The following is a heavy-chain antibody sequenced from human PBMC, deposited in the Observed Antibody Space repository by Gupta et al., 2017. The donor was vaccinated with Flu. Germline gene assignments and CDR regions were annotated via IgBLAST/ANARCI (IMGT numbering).Heavy chain of an antibody. CDR3: ASLYNYAMDV. Sequence: GKGLEWVSLIYSGGSTYYADSVTGRFTTSRDNAKNKVYLQMNSLRVEDTAVYYCASLYNYAMDVWGQGTTVTASS. V-gene: IGHV3-66*02. D-gene: IGHD3-16*01. CDR2: IYSGGST. J-gene: IGHJ6*02.